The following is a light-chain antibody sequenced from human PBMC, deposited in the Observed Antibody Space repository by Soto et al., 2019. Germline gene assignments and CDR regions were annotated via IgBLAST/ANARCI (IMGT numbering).Light chain of an antibody. CDR3: QAYYYSLTAFV. V-gene: IGLV1-40*01. J-gene: IGLJ3*02. CDR1: NSNLGAGYD. Sequence: QSVLTQPPSVSGAPGQRVTISCTGNNSNLGAGYDVHWYQQLPGAAPKLVVFGNRNRPSGVPERFSGSKSGTSASLAITGLQAEDEADYYCQAYYYSLTAFVFGGGTKLTVL. CDR2: GNR.